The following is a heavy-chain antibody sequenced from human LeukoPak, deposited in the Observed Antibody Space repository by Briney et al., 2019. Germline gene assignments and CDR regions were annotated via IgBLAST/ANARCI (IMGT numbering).Heavy chain of an antibody. D-gene: IGHD5-12*01. Sequence: XSXXSAXXNWIRQSPARGLEXXGRTYYRSKWYNDYAVSVKSRITISPDTSKNQFSLQLNSVTPEDTAVYYCARDIVATIGFDYWGQGTLVTVSS. J-gene: IGHJ4*02. CDR2: TYYRSKWYN. V-gene: IGHV6-1*01. CDR1: XSXXSAX. CDR3: ARDIVATIGFDY.